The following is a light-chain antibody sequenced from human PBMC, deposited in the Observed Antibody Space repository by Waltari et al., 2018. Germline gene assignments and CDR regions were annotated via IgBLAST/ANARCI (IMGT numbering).Light chain of an antibody. Sequence: SELTQPPSVSVSPGQTASITCSGDTLGDQYGSWFQQRPGQSPTLVIYQDKERPSGIPERFSGSNSGTTATLTISGTQALDEADYYCQAWDSGPAVFGTGTKVTVL. CDR1: TLGDQY. J-gene: IGLJ1*01. CDR3: QAWDSGPAV. CDR2: QDK. V-gene: IGLV3-1*01.